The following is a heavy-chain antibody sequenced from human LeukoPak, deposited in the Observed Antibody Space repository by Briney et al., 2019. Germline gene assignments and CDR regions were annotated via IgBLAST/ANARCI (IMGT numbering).Heavy chain of an antibody. D-gene: IGHD5-18*01. J-gene: IGHJ3*02. CDR3: ASEGDTAMATPDAFDI. Sequence: GGSLRLSCAASGFTFSSYVMSWVRQAPGKGLEWVSAIRGSGTTTYYADSVKGRFTISRDNSKNTLYLRMNSLRAEDTAVYYCASEGDTAMATPDAFDIWGQGTMVTVSS. CDR1: GFTFSSYV. V-gene: IGHV3-23*01. CDR2: IRGSGTTT.